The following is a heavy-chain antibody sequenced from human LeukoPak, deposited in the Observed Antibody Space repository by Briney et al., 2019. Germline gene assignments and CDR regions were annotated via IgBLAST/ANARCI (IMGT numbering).Heavy chain of an antibody. J-gene: IGHJ4*02. D-gene: IGHD4-17*01. CDR3: AVGAFDY. Sequence: GASVKVSCKASGYTFSNHTMHRVRQAPGQRLEWMGWINAADGNTKYSQNFQGRVTITRDTSASTAYMDLRSLRSEDTAVYYCAVGAFDYWGQGTLVTVSS. CDR1: GYTFSNHT. V-gene: IGHV1-3*01. CDR2: INAADGNT.